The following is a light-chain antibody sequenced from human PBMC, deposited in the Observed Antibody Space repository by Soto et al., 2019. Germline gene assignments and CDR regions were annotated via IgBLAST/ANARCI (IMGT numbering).Light chain of an antibody. V-gene: IGKV3-15*01. CDR3: QQYKSWTSIT. J-gene: IGKJ5*01. CDR2: GAS. CDR1: ESIRSS. Sequence: EIVMTQSPATLSVSPGEGATLSCRAGESIRSSLAWYQQKPGQAPRLLIYGASTRATGIPGRFSGSGSGTEFTLTISSLQSEDFAVYYCQQYKSWTSITFGQGIRLEIK.